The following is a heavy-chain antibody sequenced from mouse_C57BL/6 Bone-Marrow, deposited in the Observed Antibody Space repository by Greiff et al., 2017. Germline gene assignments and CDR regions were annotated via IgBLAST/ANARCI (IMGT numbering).Heavy chain of an antibody. D-gene: IGHD1-1*01. V-gene: IGHV1-72*01. CDR1: GYTFTSYW. CDR3: ARWDYYGSSYGYFDV. J-gene: IGHJ1*03. Sequence: QVQLQQPGAELVKPGASVKLSCKASGYTFTSYWLHWVKQRPGRGLEWIGRIDPNRGGTTYNEKFKSKATLTVDKPSSTAYMQLSSLTSEDSAVYYCARWDYYGSSYGYFDVWGTGTTVTVSS. CDR2: IDPNRGGT.